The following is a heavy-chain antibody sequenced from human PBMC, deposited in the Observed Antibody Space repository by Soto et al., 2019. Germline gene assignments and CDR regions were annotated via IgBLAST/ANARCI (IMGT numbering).Heavy chain of an antibody. CDR3: AKDFFESSTYYFDD. J-gene: IGHJ4*02. CDR2: ISGSGAYT. Sequence: GGSLRLSCAASGFIFSSHAMSWVRQAPGKGLEWVSAISGSGAYTYYADSAKGRFTISRDNSKNTLYLQMNSLRAEDTAVFYCAKDFFESSTYYFDDWGQGTLVTVSS. D-gene: IGHD3-3*01. V-gene: IGHV3-23*01. CDR1: GFIFSSHA.